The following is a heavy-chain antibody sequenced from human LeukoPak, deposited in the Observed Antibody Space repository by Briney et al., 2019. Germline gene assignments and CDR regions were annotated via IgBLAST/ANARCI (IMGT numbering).Heavy chain of an antibody. V-gene: IGHV1-18*01. D-gene: IGHD3-9*01. CDR1: GGTFSSYA. CDR2: ISAYNGNT. J-gene: IGHJ4*02. CDR3: ARDFDWLSPIDY. Sequence: ASVKVSCKASGGTFSSYAISWVRQAPGQGLEWMGWISAYNGNTNYAQKLQGRVTMTTDTSTSTAYMELRSLRSDDTAVYYCARDFDWLSPIDYWGQGTLVTVSS.